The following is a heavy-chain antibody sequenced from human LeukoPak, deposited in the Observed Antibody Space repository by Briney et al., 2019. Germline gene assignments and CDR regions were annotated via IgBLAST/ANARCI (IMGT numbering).Heavy chain of an antibody. CDR3: ARGNDY. CDR2: IYTSGST. Sequence: SETLSLTCTVSGGSISSYYWSWIRQPAGKGLEWIGRIYTSGSTNYNPSLKSRVTISVDTSTNQVSLKLSPVTAADTAVYYCARGNDYWGQGTLVTVSS. V-gene: IGHV4-4*07. J-gene: IGHJ4*02. CDR1: GGSISSYY.